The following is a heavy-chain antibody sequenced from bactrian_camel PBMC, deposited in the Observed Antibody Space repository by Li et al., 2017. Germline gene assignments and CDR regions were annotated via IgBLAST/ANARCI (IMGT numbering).Heavy chain of an antibody. V-gene: IGHV3S31*01. CDR3: AADLRDLVERGGNGTCDV. CDR2: INSGGHST. Sequence: DVQLVESGGGLVQPGGSLRLSCAVDGLAFSSYAMSWVRQAPGKGLDWVSAINSGGHSTYYADSVKGRFTISRDNAKNTLYLQMNGLKSEDTAMYYCAADLRDLVERGGNGTCDVLGPGDPGHRL. D-gene: IGHD2*01. CDR1: GLAFSSYA. J-gene: IGHJ4*01.